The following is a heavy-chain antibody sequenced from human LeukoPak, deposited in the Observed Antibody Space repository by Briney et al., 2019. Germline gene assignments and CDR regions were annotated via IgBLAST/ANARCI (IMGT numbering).Heavy chain of an antibody. J-gene: IGHJ4*02. CDR1: GFTFSSYG. CDR3: AKDLGYYYGSGSYYGGLDY. V-gene: IGHV3-23*01. Sequence: GGSLRLSCAASGFTFSSYGMSWVRQAPGKGLEWVSAISGSGGSTYYADSVKGRFTISRDNSKNTLYLQMNSLRAEDTAVYYCAKDLGYYYGSGSYYGGLDYWGQGTLVTVSS. CDR2: ISGSGGST. D-gene: IGHD3-10*01.